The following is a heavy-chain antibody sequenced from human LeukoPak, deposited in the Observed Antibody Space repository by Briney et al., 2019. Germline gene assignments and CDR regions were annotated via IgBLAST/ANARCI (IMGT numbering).Heavy chain of an antibody. J-gene: IGHJ4*02. Sequence: GASVKVYCKASGYTFTSYGISWVRQAPGQGLEWMGWISAYNGNTNYAQKLQGRVTMTTDTSTSTAYMELRSLRSDDTAVYYCARVPYYDFWSGYYPQNLYYFDYWGQGTLVTVSS. V-gene: IGHV1-18*01. CDR3: ARVPYYDFWSGYYPQNLYYFDY. CDR1: GYTFTSYG. CDR2: ISAYNGNT. D-gene: IGHD3-3*01.